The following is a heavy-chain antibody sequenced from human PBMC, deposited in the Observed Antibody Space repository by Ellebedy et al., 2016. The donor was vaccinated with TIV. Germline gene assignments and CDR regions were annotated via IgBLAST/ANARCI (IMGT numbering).Heavy chain of an antibody. CDR3: ARSPYDILTGEGDWFDS. Sequence: AASVKVSCKASGYTFTSYDINWVRQATGQGLEWVGWMNPNSGNPGYSQRFQGRVTMTRSTSINTAYMELSSLRSADTAVYFWARSPYDILTGEGDWFDSWGQGTLVTVSS. J-gene: IGHJ5*01. CDR2: MNPNSGNP. V-gene: IGHV1-8*01. D-gene: IGHD3-9*01. CDR1: GYTFTSYD.